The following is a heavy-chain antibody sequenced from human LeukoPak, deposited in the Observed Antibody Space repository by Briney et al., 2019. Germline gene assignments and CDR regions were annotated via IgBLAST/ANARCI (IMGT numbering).Heavy chain of an antibody. D-gene: IGHD6-6*01. CDR2: ISFRGNT. CDR1: GGSMSSGGDY. CDR3: ARGPSFGSSSRFDY. V-gene: IGHV4-31*03. Sequence: SQTLSLTCTVSGGSMSSGGDYWSWIRQHPGKGLEWIGYISFRGNTYYNPSLKSRLTISLDTSKSRFSLQLNSVTAADTAVYYCARGPSFGSSSRFDYWGQGTLVTVSS. J-gene: IGHJ4*02.